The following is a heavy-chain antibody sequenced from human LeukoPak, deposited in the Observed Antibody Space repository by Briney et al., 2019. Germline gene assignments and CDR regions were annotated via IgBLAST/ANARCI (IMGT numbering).Heavy chain of an antibody. J-gene: IGHJ4*02. CDR2: IQQHGSET. CDR3: ASGYSSSWLDY. CDR1: GFTFSNYW. V-gene: IGHV3-7*01. D-gene: IGHD6-13*01. Sequence: GGSLRLSCEGSGFTFSNYWMSWVRQAPGKGLEWVANIQQHGSETYYGDSVKGRFTISRDNSKNTLYLQMNSLRAEDTAVYYCASGYSSSWLDYWGQGTLVTVSS.